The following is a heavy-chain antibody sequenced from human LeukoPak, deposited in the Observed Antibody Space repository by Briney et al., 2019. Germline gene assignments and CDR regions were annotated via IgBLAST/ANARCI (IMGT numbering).Heavy chain of an antibody. Sequence: ASVKVSCKASGYTFTSYDINWVRQATGQGLEWMGWMNPNSGNTGYAQKFQGRVTITRNTSISTAYVELSSLRSEDTAVYYCARVGGGDFWSGYYTDYWGQGTLVTVSS. CDR3: ARVGGGDFWSGYYTDY. D-gene: IGHD3-3*01. J-gene: IGHJ4*02. CDR1: GYTFTSYD. CDR2: MNPNSGNT. V-gene: IGHV1-8*03.